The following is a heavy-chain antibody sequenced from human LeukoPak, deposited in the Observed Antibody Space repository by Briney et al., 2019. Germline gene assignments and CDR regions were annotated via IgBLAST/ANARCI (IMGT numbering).Heavy chain of an antibody. CDR2: IHYSGST. D-gene: IGHD1-26*01. J-gene: IGHJ4*02. CDR3: AGRWEGRVGYFDY. CDR1: GGSISSYY. Sequence: SETLSLTCTVSGGSISSYYWSWMRQSPGKELEWIGYIHYSGSTNYNPSLKSRVTISVDTSKNQFSLKLSSVTAADTAVYYCAGRWEGRVGYFDYWGQGTLVTVSS. V-gene: IGHV4-59*01.